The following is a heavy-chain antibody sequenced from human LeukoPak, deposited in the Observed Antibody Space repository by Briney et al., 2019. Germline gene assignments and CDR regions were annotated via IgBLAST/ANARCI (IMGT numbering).Heavy chain of an antibody. CDR1: EFTFSSYS. V-gene: IGHV3-21*01. Sequence: GVLRLSCAASEFTFSSYSMNWVRQAPGKGLEWVSSISSSSSYIYYADSVKGRFTISRDNAKNSLYLQMNSLRAEDTAVYYCARDWFGAFDIWGQGTMVTVSS. D-gene: IGHD3-16*01. J-gene: IGHJ3*02. CDR2: ISSSSSYI. CDR3: ARDWFGAFDI.